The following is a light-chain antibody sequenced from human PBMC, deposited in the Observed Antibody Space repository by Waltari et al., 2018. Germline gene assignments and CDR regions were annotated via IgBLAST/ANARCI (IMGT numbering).Light chain of an antibody. V-gene: IGKV1-6*01. CDR2: AAS. CDR3: LQDYNYPWT. Sequence: AIQTTQSPSSLSASVGDRVTITCRASQGIRYDLGWYQQKPGKAPKLLIFAASTLQSGVPSRFSGSGSGTDFTLTISSLQPEDFATYYCLQDYNYPWTFGQGTKVEIK. J-gene: IGKJ1*01. CDR1: QGIRYD.